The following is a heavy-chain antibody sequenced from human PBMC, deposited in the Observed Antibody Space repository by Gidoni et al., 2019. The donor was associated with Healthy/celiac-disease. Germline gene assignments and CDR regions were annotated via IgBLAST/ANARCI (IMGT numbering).Heavy chain of an antibody. CDR2: IFSNDEK. CDR1: GFSLRNARMG. J-gene: IGHJ6*02. D-gene: IGHD2-15*01. CDR3: ARIRGCCSGGSCYLSYYYYYGMDV. V-gene: IGHV2-26*01. Sequence: QVPLKESGPVLVKPTETLTLTCTVSGFSLRNARMGVGCIRQPPWKALEWLAHIFSNDEKSYSTSLKSRLTISKDTSKSQVVLTMTNMDPVDTATYYCARIRGCCSGGSCYLSYYYYYGMDVWGQGTTVTVSS.